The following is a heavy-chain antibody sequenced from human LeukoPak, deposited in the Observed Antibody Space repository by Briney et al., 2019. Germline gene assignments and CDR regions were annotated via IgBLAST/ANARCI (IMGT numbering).Heavy chain of an antibody. V-gene: IGHV3-21*01. Sequence: GGSLRLSCAASGFTFSSCSMNWVRQAPGKGLEWVSSISSSSYIYYADSVKGRFTISRDNAKNPLYLQMNSLRAGDTAVYYCARGSSLVAGFYYGMDVWGKGTTVTVSS. CDR2: ISSSSYI. J-gene: IGHJ6*04. CDR3: ARGSSLVAGFYYGMDV. CDR1: GFTFSSCS. D-gene: IGHD6-19*01.